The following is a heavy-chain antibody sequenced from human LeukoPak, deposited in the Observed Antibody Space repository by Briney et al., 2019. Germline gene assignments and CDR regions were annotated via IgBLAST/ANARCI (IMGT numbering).Heavy chain of an antibody. V-gene: IGHV4-59*01. Sequence: SETLSLTCTVSGGSISSYYWSWIRQPPGKGLEWIGYIYYSGSTNYNPSLKSRVTISVDTSKNQFSLKLSSVTAADTAVYYCAREVPLYYGSGSYLDYWGRGTLVTVSS. J-gene: IGHJ4*02. CDR1: GGSISSYY. CDR2: IYYSGST. D-gene: IGHD3-10*01. CDR3: AREVPLYYGSGSYLDY.